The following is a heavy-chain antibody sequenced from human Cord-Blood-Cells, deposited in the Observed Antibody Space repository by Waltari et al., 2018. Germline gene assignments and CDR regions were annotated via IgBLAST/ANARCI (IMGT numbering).Heavy chain of an antibody. D-gene: IGHD1-26*01. Sequence: QVQLQESGPGLVKPSETLSLTRTVSGGSISSYYWSWIRQPPGKGLEWIGYIYFSGSTTYNPSPKSRGTISVDTSKNQFSLKLSSVTAADTAVYYCARGRAVPGHWYFDLWGRGTLVTVSS. CDR1: GGSISSYY. CDR2: IYFSGST. J-gene: IGHJ2*01. CDR3: ARGRAVPGHWYFDL. V-gene: IGHV4-59*01.